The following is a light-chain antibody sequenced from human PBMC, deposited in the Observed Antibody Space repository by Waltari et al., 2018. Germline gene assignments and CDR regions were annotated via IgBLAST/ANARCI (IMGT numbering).Light chain of an antibody. CDR2: EGN. J-gene: IGLJ2*01. V-gene: IGLV2-23*03. CDR1: NSNGGSYNL. Sequence: QSALTQPASVSGSPGQSITISGHGFNSNGGSYNLVSWYQKHPGKAPKLFIYEGNRRPSGVSNRFSGSKSDNTASLTLSGLQAEDEADYYCCSNVGSSVFFGGGTKLTVL. CDR3: CSNVGSSVF.